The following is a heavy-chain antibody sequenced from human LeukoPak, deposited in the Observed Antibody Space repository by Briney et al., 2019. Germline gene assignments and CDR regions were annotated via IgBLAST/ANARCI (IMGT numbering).Heavy chain of an antibody. CDR3: ARGVDYYDSSGPHYYFDY. CDR2: IYYSGST. CDR1: GGSISSGDYY. J-gene: IGHJ4*02. Sequence: PSQTLSLTCTVSGGSISSGDYYWSWIRQPPGKGLEWIGYIYYSGSTYYNPSLKSRVTISVDTSKNQFSLKLSSVAAADTAVYYCARGVDYYDSSGPHYYFDYWGQGTLVTVSS. D-gene: IGHD3-22*01. V-gene: IGHV4-30-4*01.